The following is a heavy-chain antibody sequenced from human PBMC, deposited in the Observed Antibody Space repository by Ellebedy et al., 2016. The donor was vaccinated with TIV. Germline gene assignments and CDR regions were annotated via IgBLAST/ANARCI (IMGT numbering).Heavy chain of an antibody. CDR1: GFSSSDYY. CDR2: ISSSGSTT. J-gene: IGHJ5*02. CDR3: ARDLMTTAWFDP. V-gene: IGHV3-11*01. D-gene: IGHD4-11*01. Sequence: GGSLRLSCAASGFSSSDYYMSWIRQAPGKGLEWVSYISSSGSTTYYADSVKGRFTISRDNAKNSLYLHMNSLRAEDTAVYYCARDLMTTAWFDPWGQGTLVTVSS.